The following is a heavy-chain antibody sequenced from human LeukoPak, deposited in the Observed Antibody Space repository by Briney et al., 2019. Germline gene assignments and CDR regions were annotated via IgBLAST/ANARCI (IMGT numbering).Heavy chain of an antibody. CDR1: GGTFSMYA. Sequence: GASVKVSCKASGGTFSMYAISWVRQAPGQGLEWMGGIIPIFGTANYAQKFQGRVTIIADESTSTAYMELSSLRSEDTAVYYCARSPSYCSGGSCYSDHFDYWGQGTLVTVSS. CDR2: IIPIFGTA. D-gene: IGHD2-15*01. V-gene: IGHV1-69*13. J-gene: IGHJ4*02. CDR3: ARSPSYCSGGSCYSDHFDY.